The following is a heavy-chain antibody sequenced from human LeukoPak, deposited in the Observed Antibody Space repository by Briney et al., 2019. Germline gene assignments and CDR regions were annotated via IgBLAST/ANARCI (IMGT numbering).Heavy chain of an antibody. Sequence: GGSLRLSCAASEFTFSSYSMNWVRQAPGKGLEWVSSISSSSNYIYYADSMKGGFTISRDNAKNSLYLQMNSLRAEDTAVYFCAREMAAGTFDYWGQGALVTVSS. D-gene: IGHD5-24*01. CDR1: EFTFSSYS. J-gene: IGHJ4*02. V-gene: IGHV3-21*01. CDR3: AREMAAGTFDY. CDR2: ISSSSNYI.